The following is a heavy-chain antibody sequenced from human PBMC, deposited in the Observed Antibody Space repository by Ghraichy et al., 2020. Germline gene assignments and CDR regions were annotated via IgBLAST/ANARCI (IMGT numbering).Heavy chain of an antibody. Sequence: GGSLRLSCAASRFTFSNAWMSWVRQTPGKGLEWVGRIKSKIDGGTTDYAAPVKGRFTISRDDSKNMLYLQMNSLKTEDTAVYYCTTGGMVRGVNIGDYSGMDVWGQGTTVTVSS. V-gene: IGHV3-15*01. CDR2: IKSKIDGGTT. D-gene: IGHD3-10*01. CDR1: RFTFSNAW. CDR3: TTGGMVRGVNIGDYSGMDV. J-gene: IGHJ6*02.